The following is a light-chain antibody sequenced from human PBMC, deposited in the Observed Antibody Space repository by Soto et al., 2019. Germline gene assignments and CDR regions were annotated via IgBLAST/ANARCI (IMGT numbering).Light chain of an antibody. J-gene: IGKJ5*01. CDR2: EVS. CDR1: QSPLPFPGETF. CDR3: MQSTQLPPT. V-gene: IGKV2D-29*02. Sequence: LLTQTQPSWSVTPGHPPSFSCRFIQSPLPFPGETFLFWYLQKPGQSPQLLIYEVSTRVSGVPDRFSGSGSGTDFTLEISRVETDDVGIYYCMQSTQLPPTFGQGTRLGIE.